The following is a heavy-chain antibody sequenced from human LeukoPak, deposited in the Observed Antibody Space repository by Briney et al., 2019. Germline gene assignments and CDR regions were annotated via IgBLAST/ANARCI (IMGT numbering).Heavy chain of an antibody. D-gene: IGHD2-2*01. Sequence: GASVKVSCKASGGTFSSYAISWVRQAPGQGLEWMGGIIPIFGTANYAQKFQGRVTITTDESTSTAYMELSSLRSEDTAVYYCARDHSQYQLPPYYYYYYMDVWGKGTTVTVSS. CDR2: IIPIFGTA. V-gene: IGHV1-69*05. CDR1: GGTFSSYA. J-gene: IGHJ6*03. CDR3: ARDHSQYQLPPYYYYYYMDV.